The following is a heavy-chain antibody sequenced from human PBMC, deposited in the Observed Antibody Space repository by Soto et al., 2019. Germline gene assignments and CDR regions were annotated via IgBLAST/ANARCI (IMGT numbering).Heavy chain of an antibody. D-gene: IGHD2-15*01. Sequence: GGSLRLSCAASGFTFSSYAMHWVRQAPGKGLEWVAVISYDGSNKYYADSVKGRFTISRDNAKNSLYLQMNSLRAEDTAVYYCARGCCSGGILSAARYFQHWGQGTLVTVSS. J-gene: IGHJ1*01. CDR2: ISYDGSNK. CDR3: ARGCCSGGILSAARYFQH. V-gene: IGHV3-30-3*01. CDR1: GFTFSSYA.